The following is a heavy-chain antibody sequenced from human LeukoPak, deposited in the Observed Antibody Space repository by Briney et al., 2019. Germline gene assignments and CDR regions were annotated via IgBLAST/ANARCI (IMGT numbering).Heavy chain of an antibody. CDR3: AREPGGALFDY. CDR1: GYTFTRYY. D-gene: IGHD3-10*01. V-gene: IGHV1-46*01. CDR2: INPSGGST. Sequence: ASVKVSCKASGYTFTRYYMHWVRQAPGQGLEWMGIINPSGGSTSYAQKFQGRVTMTRDTSTSTVYMELSSLRSEDTAVYYCAREPGGALFDYWGQGTLVTVSS. J-gene: IGHJ4*02.